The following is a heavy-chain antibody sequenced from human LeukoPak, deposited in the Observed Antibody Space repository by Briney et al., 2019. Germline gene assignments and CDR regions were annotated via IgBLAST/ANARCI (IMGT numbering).Heavy chain of an antibody. CDR3: ARGQQMGIAAELDY. CDR2: IYSGGST. CDR1: GFTFSSYW. D-gene: IGHD6-13*01. J-gene: IGHJ4*02. V-gene: IGHV3-53*01. Sequence: SGGSLRLSCAASGFTFSSYWMSWVRQAPGKGLEWVSVIYSGGSTYYADSVKGRFTISRDNSKNTLYLQMNSLRAEDTAVYYCARGQQMGIAAELDYWGQGTLVTVSS.